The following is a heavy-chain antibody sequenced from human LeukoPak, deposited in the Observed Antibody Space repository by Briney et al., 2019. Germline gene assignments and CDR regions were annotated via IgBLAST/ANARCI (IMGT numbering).Heavy chain of an antibody. CDR2: IYHSGST. CDR1: GGSISTANYY. D-gene: IGHD3-9*01. CDR3: ARKTGSSIDY. J-gene: IGHJ4*02. Sequence: PSETLSLTCTVSGGSISTANYYWGWVRQPPGKGLEWIGEIYHSGSTNYNPSLKSRVTISVDKSKNQFSLKLSSVTAADTAVYYCARKTGSSIDYWGQGTLVTVSS. V-gene: IGHV4-39*07.